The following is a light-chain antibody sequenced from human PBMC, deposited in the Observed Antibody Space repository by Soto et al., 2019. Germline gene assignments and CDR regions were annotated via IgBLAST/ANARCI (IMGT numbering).Light chain of an antibody. Sequence: QSVLTQPPSASGTPGQRVTISCSGSSSNIGSNTVNWYQQLPGTAPKLLIYTINQRPSGVPDRFSGSKSGASASLAISGLQSEDEGDYYCAAWDDSLNGRVFGTGTKLTVL. J-gene: IGLJ1*01. CDR2: TIN. CDR1: SSNIGSNT. V-gene: IGLV1-44*01. CDR3: AAWDDSLNGRV.